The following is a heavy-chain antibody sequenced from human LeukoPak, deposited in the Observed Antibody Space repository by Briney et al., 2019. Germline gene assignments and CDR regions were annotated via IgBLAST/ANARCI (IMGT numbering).Heavy chain of an antibody. CDR2: ISGSGRST. V-gene: IGHV3-23*01. CDR3: AKEGASASWDSSGYTDY. D-gene: IGHD3-22*01. CDR1: GFTFSSYA. J-gene: IGHJ4*02. Sequence: GGSLRLSCAASGFTFSSYAMSWVRQAPGKGLEWVSAISGSGRSTYYADSVKGRFTISRDNSKNTLYLQMNSLRAEDTAVYYCAKEGASASWDSSGYTDYWGQGTLVTVSS.